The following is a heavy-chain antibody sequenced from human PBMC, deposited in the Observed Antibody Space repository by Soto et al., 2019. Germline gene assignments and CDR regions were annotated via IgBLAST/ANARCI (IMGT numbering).Heavy chain of an antibody. V-gene: IGHV1-46*01. Sequence: QVQLVQSGAEVKKPGASVKVSCKASGYTLTNYDMHWVRQAPGQGLEWMGIFNPRGGSTSLAQKFQGRVTMTWDTSTTTVYMEVSSVTSEYTAVYYCARAATAVELPYDYWGQGTLVTVSS. CDR3: ARAATAVELPYDY. D-gene: IGHD1-7*01. J-gene: IGHJ4*02. CDR2: FNPRGGST. CDR1: GYTLTNYD.